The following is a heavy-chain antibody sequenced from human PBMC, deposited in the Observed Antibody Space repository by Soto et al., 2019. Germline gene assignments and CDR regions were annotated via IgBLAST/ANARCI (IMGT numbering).Heavy chain of an antibody. CDR1: GFTFSDYY. V-gene: IGHV3-11*01. D-gene: IGHD6-19*01. Sequence: GGSLRLSCAASGFTFSDYYMSWIRQAPGKGLEWVSYISSSGSTIYYADSVKGRFTISRDNAKNSLYLQMNSLRAEDTAVYYCAREYVAVADKEGPDNWFDPWGQGTLVTVSS. CDR3: AREYVAVADKEGPDNWFDP. CDR2: ISSSGSTI. J-gene: IGHJ5*02.